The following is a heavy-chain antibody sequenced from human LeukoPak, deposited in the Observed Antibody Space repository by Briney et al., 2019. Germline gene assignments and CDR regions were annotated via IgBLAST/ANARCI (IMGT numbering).Heavy chain of an antibody. V-gene: IGHV3-48*03. CDR1: GFTFSSYE. CDR2: ISSSGSTI. CDR3: ARDCHDILNGYSPTPDY. J-gene: IGHJ4*02. Sequence: GGSLRLSCAASGFTFSSYEMNWVRQAPGKGLEWVSYISSSGSTIYYADSVKGRFTISRDNAKNSLYLQMNSLRAEDTAVYYCARDCHDILNGYSPTPDYWGQGTLVTVSS. D-gene: IGHD3-9*01.